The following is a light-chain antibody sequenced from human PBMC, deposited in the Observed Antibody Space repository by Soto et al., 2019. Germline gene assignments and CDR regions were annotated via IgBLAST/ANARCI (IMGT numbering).Light chain of an antibody. J-gene: IGKJ1*01. CDR2: GAS. CDR1: QSVRSSY. Sequence: EIVLTQSPGTLSLSPGERATLSCRASQSVRSSYLAWYQQKPGQAPRLLIYGASSRATGIPDRFSGSGSGTDFPLAISRLDPEDFAVYYCQQYGSSPETFGQGTKVEIK. CDR3: QQYGSSPET. V-gene: IGKV3-20*01.